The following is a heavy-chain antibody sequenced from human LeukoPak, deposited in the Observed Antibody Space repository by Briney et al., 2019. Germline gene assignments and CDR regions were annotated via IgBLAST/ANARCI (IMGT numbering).Heavy chain of an antibody. CDR2: IKQDGREI. CDR3: AREESGSCGYAMDY. D-gene: IGHD5-12*01. CDR1: GFTFANHW. J-gene: IGHJ4*02. Sequence: PGGSLRLPCAASGFTFANHWMTWVRQAPGKGLEWVANIKQDGREIYYVDSVKGRFTISRDNAKNSLYLQMNSLRAEDTAMYYCAREESGSCGYAMDYWGQGTLVTVSS. V-gene: IGHV3-7*03.